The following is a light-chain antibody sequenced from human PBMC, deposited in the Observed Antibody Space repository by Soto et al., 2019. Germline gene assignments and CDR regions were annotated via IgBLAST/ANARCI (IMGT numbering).Light chain of an antibody. CDR3: SSYTSSNTLV. CDR1: SSDVGGYNY. CDR2: DVT. J-gene: IGLJ2*01. Sequence: QSALTQPASVSGSPGQSITISCTGTSSDVGGYNYVSWYQHHPGKAPKLMIYDVTNRPSGVSDRFSGSKSGNTASLTISGLQAEDEADYYCSSYTSSNTLVFGGWTKVTVL. V-gene: IGLV2-14*03.